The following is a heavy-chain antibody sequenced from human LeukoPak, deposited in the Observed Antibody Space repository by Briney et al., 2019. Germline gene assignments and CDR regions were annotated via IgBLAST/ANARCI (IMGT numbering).Heavy chain of an antibody. D-gene: IGHD6-6*01. CDR3: AKGREYSSSFNWFDP. Sequence: GGSLRLSCAASGFTFDDYAMHWVRQAPGKGLEWVSGISWNSGSIGYADSVKGRFTISRDNAKNSLYLQMNGLRAEDTALYYCAKGREYSSSFNWFDPWGQGTLVTVSS. V-gene: IGHV3-9*01. CDR2: ISWNSGSI. J-gene: IGHJ5*02. CDR1: GFTFDDYA.